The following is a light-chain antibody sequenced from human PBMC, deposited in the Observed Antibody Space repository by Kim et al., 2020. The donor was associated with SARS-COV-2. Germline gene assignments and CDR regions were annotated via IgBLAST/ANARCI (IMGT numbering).Light chain of an antibody. V-gene: IGLV3-21*03. J-gene: IGLJ2*01. CDR2: DDS. Sequence: APGKTARSTCGGSNIGSKSVHWYQQKPGQAPVLVVYDDSDRPSGIPERFSGSNSGNTATLTISRVEAGDEADYYCQVWDSSSDHVVFGGGTQLTVL. CDR1: NIGSKS. CDR3: QVWDSSSDHVV.